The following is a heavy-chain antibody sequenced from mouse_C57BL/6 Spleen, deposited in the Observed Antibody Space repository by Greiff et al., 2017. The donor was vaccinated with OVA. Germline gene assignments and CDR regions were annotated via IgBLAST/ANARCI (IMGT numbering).Heavy chain of an antibody. CDR1: GFTFSSYG. CDR3: ARWGIYYGNYESYFDD. D-gene: IGHD2-1*01. J-gene: IGHJ2*01. V-gene: IGHV5-6*01. Sequence: EVKLVESGGDLVKPGGSLKLSCAASGFTFSSYGMSWFRQTPDKRLEWVATISSGGSYTYYPDSVKGRFTISRDNAKNTLYLQMSSLKSEDTAMYYCARWGIYYGNYESYFDDWGQGTTLTVSS. CDR2: ISSGGSYT.